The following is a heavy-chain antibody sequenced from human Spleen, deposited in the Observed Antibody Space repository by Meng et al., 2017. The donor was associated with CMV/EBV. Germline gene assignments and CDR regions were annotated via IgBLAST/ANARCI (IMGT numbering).Heavy chain of an antibody. CDR3: AKEEEELVPDYGMDV. D-gene: IGHD6-6*01. V-gene: IGHV3-33*06. J-gene: IGHJ6*02. CDR2: IWYDGTRK. Sequence: GESLKISCAASRFTFRSYGMHWVRQAPGKGLEWVAVIWYDGTRKYYADSVKGRFTISRDNSKNTLYLQMNSLRAEDTAVYYCAKEEEELVPDYGMDVWGQGTTVTVSS. CDR1: RFTFRSYG.